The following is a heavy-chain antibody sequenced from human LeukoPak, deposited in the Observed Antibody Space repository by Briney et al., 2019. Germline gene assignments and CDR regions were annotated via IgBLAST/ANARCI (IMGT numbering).Heavy chain of an antibody. D-gene: IGHD4-17*01. CDR2: IYYSGST. J-gene: IGHJ4*02. Sequence: SETLSLTCTVSGGSINYYYWMWIRQPPGKGLEWIGYIYYSGSTNYNPSLKSRVTISVDTSKNQFSLKLSSVTAADTAVYYCARALNPGDSSRIFDYWGQGTLVTVSS. CDR3: ARALNPGDSSRIFDY. CDR1: GGSINYYY. V-gene: IGHV4-59*01.